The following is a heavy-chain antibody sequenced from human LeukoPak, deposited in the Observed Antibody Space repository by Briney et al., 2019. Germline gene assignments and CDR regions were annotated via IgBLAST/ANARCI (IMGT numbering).Heavy chain of an antibody. CDR1: GVSLITPNYY. D-gene: IGHD3-10*01. Sequence: SETLSLTCTASGVSLITPNYYWGWVRLPPRKGLEWIGNIFYSGGTYYNQSLQSQVTISLDTFRNQFSLKLNSVTAADTAVYYCAKSNGYGLVDIWGQGAMVTVSS. CDR3: AKSNGYGLVDI. CDR2: IFYSGGT. V-gene: IGHV4-39*07. J-gene: IGHJ3*02.